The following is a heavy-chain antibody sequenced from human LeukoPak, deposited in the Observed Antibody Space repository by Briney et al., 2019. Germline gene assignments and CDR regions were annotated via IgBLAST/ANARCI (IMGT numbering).Heavy chain of an antibody. J-gene: IGHJ4*02. CDR3: ARGAIVGAPYFDY. V-gene: IGHV1-2*02. Sequence: ASVKVSCKASGYTSYYMDLVRQAPGQGLEWMGWINPNSGGTNYAQKFQGRVTMTRDTSISTAYMELSRLRSEDTAVYYCARGAIVGAPYFDYWGQGTLVTVSS. CDR2: INPNSGGT. D-gene: IGHD1-26*01. CDR1: GYTSYY.